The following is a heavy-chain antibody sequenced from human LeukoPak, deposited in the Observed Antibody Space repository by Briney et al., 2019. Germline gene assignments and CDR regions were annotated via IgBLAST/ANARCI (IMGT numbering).Heavy chain of an antibody. CDR3: AAGLDFWSGLDY. D-gene: IGHD3-3*01. CDR2: ISSSSSYI. J-gene: IGHJ4*02. CDR1: GFTFSSYS. Sequence: GGSLRLSCAASGFTFSSYSMNWVRQAPGGGLEGVSSISSSSSYIYYADSVKGRFTISRDNSKNTLYLQMNSLRAEDTAVYYCAAGLDFWSGLDYWGQGTLVTVSS. V-gene: IGHV3-21*01.